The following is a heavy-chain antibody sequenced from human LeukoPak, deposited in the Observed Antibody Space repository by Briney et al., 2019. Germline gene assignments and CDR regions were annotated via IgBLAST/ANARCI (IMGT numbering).Heavy chain of an antibody. J-gene: IGHJ3*02. D-gene: IGHD3-10*01. V-gene: IGHV4-34*01. CDR1: GGSISSYY. CDR3: ARDPRGRTNAFDI. CDR2: INHSGST. Sequence: SETLTLTCTVSGGSISSYYWSWIRQPPGKGLEWIGEINHSGSTNYNPSLKSRVTISVDTSKNQFSLKLSSVTAADTAVYYCARDPRGRTNAFDIWGQGTMVTVSS.